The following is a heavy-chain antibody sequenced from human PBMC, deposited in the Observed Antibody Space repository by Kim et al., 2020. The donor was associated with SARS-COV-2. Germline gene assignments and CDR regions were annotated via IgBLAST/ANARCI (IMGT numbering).Heavy chain of an antibody. D-gene: IGHD3-22*01. CDR3: ARVPYDSSGYYPTPFDY. CDR1: GFTFSSYA. CDR2: ISYDGSNK. J-gene: IGHJ4*02. V-gene: IGHV3-30-3*01. Sequence: GGSLRLSCAASGFTFSSYAMHWVRQAPGKGLEWVAVISYDGSNKYYADSVKGRFTISRDNSKNTLYLQMNSLRAEDTAVYYCARVPYDSSGYYPTPFDYWGQGTLVTVSS.